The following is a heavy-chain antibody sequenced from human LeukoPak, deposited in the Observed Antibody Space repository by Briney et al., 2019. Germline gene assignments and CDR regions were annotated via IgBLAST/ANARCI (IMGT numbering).Heavy chain of an antibody. Sequence: SETLSLTCTVSGGSISSSSYYWGWVRQPPGKGLEWIGSIYYSGSTYYNPSLKSRVTISVDTSKNQFSLKLSSVTAADTAVYYCARHGRAVWPMIVVVINLGLDYWGQGTLVTVSS. J-gene: IGHJ4*02. D-gene: IGHD3-22*01. CDR3: ARHGRAVWPMIVVVINLGLDY. CDR1: GGSISSSSYY. V-gene: IGHV4-39*01. CDR2: IYYSGST.